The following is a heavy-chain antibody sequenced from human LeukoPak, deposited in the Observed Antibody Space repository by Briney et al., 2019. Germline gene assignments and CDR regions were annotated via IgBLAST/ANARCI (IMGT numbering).Heavy chain of an antibody. V-gene: IGHV3-23*01. CDR3: ERDPSEYEWLRGWYRDF. CDR1: GFTFSSYA. D-gene: IGHD6-19*01. CDR2: ISGSGGST. Sequence: GGSLRLSCAASGFTFSSYAMSWVRQAPGKGLEWVSAISGSGGSTYYADSVKGRFTISRDNSKSTLALHMSNLRVEDTAVYYCERDPSEYEWLRGWYRDFWGQGSQVTVSS. J-gene: IGHJ4*02.